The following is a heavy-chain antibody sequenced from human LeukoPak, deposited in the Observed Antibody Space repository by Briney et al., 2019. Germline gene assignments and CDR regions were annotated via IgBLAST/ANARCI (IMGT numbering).Heavy chain of an antibody. Sequence: SQNLSLTCAISGDSVSSNDAAWNWIRQSPSRGLEWLGRTFYRSKWYYDSAVSVKSRITINPDTSKNQFSLQLNSVTPEDTAVYYCARENTLVRGTRNPFDYWGRGTLVTVSS. CDR2: TFYRSKWYY. D-gene: IGHD3-10*01. J-gene: IGHJ4*02. CDR1: GDSVSSNDAA. CDR3: ARENTLVRGTRNPFDY. V-gene: IGHV6-1*01.